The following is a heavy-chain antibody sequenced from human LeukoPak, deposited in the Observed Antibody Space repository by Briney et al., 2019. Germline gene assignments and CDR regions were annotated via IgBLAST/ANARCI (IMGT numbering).Heavy chain of an antibody. CDR1: GGSISSGSYY. Sequence: SQTLSLTCTVSGGSISSGSYYWGWIRQPAGRGLEWIVRIYTSGSTNYNPSLKSRVTISVDTSKNQFSLKLSSVTAADTAVYYCASTLVVPAATNWFDLWGQGTLVTVSS. V-gene: IGHV4-61*02. J-gene: IGHJ5*02. CDR2: IYTSGST. CDR3: ASTLVVPAATNWFDL. D-gene: IGHD2-2*01.